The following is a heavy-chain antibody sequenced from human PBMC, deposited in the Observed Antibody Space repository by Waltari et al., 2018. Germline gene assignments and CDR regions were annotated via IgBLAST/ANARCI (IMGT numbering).Heavy chain of an antibody. CDR3: ARDDVDSSNFGGF. V-gene: IGHV1-18*01. J-gene: IGHJ4*02. CDR2: IYPYNGNT. Sequence: QLVQSGAEVKKPGASVKVSCKASGYIFSNYGITWVRKAPGQGLEWMGWIYPYNGNTKYEQNFQGRVTMTTYTSTTTAYMEIRSLRSDDTAIYYCARDDVDSSNFGGFWGQGTLVTVSS. D-gene: IGHD6-13*01. CDR1: GYIFSNYG.